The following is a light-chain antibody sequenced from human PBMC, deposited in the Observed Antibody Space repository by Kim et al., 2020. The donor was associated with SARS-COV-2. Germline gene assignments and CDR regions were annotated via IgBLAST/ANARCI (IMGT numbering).Light chain of an antibody. Sequence: QSALTQPASVSGSPGQSIAISCTGTSGDVGGYDYLSWYQQHPGKAPKVIIYGVNIRPSGLSNRFSGSKSGNTASLTISGLQPDDEATYYCASYTSSTTLLFGGGTQLTVL. CDR3: ASYTSSTTLL. V-gene: IGLV2-14*03. CDR2: GVN. CDR1: SGDVGGYDY. J-gene: IGLJ3*02.